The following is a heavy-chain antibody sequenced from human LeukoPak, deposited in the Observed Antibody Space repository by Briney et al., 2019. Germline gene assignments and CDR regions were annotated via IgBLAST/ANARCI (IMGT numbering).Heavy chain of an antibody. Sequence: SETLSLTCAVYGGSFSGYYWSWIRQPPGKGLEWIGEINHSGSTNYNPSLKSRVTISVDTSKNQFSLKLSSVTAADTAVYYCARHNRDSSGYLDYWGQGTLVTVSS. CDR1: GGSFSGYY. J-gene: IGHJ4*02. CDR3: ARHNRDSSGYLDY. CDR2: INHSGST. V-gene: IGHV4-34*01. D-gene: IGHD3-22*01.